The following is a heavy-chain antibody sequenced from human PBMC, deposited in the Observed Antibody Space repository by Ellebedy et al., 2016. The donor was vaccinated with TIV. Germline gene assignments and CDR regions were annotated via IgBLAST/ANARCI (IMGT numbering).Heavy chain of an antibody. J-gene: IGHJ4*02. CDR2: LHSGGTT. CDR3: GRAPTVTSVFYC. V-gene: IGHV3-53*01. Sequence: GGSLRLXXAASGFTISNNYMSWVRQAPGKGLEWVAILHSGGTTFYADSVKGRFTISRDSSKNTLYLQMNSLRVEDTAVYLFGRAPTVTSVFYCWGQGTLVTLSS. CDR1: GFTISNNY. D-gene: IGHD4-17*01.